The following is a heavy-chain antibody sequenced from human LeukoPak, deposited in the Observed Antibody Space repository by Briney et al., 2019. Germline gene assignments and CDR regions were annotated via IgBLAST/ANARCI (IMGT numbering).Heavy chain of an antibody. J-gene: IGHJ4*02. Sequence: GGSLRLSCAASGYTFSSYWMSCVRQAPGKGLEWVANIKEDGSEQYYVDSVKGRFTISRDNAKNSLYLQVNSLRAEDTAVYYCARKQLAPDYWGQGTLVTVSS. CDR3: ARKQLAPDY. D-gene: IGHD6-13*01. CDR1: GYTFSSYW. V-gene: IGHV3-7*04. CDR2: IKEDGSEQ.